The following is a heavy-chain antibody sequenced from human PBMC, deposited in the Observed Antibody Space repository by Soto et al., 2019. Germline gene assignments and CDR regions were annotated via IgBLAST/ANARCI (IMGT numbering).Heavy chain of an antibody. CDR2: ISYDGSNK. CDR1: GFTFSSYG. J-gene: IGHJ4*02. Sequence: QVQLVESGGGVVQPGRSLRLSCAASGFTFSSYGMHWVRQAPGKGLEWVAVISYDGSNKYYVDSVKGRFTISRDNSKNTLYLQMNSLRAEDTAMYYCPKDKRDYTSSSGFDYWGQGTLVTVSS. V-gene: IGHV3-30*18. D-gene: IGHD6-6*01. CDR3: PKDKRDYTSSSGFDY.